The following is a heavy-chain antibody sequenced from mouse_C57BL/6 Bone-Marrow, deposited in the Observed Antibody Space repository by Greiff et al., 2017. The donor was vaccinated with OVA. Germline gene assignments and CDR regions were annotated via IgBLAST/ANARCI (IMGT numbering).Heavy chain of an antibody. V-gene: IGHV1-55*01. CDR1: GYTFTSYW. D-gene: IGHD2-4*01. CDR2: IYPGSGST. CDR3: AREGCYYYDRFAY. Sequence: QVHVKQPGAELVKPGASVKMSCKASGYTFTSYWITWVKQRPGQGLEWIGDIYPGSGSTNYNEKFKSKATLTVDTSSSTAYMQLSSLTSEDSAVYYCAREGCYYYDRFAYWGQGTLVTVSA. J-gene: IGHJ3*01.